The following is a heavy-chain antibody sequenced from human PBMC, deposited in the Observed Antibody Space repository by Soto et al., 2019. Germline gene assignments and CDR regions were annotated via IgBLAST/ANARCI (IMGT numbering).Heavy chain of an antibody. CDR2: INAGNGNT. D-gene: IGHD6-6*01. CDR3: AREYSTSYYYMDV. V-gene: IGHV1-3*01. Sequence: GASVKVSCKASGYTFTTYVMHWVRQAPGQRLEWMGWINAGNGNTKYSQKFQGRVTITRDTSASTAYMELSSLRSEDSAVYYCAREYSTSYYYMDVWGKGTTVTVSS. CDR1: GYTFTTYV. J-gene: IGHJ6*03.